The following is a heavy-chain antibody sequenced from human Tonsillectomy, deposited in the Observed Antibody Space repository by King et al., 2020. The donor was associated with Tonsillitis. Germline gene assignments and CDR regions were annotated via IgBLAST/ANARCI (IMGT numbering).Heavy chain of an antibody. CDR3: AREYTGSGSYYGMDV. CDR2: INHSGST. CDR1: GGSFSGYY. V-gene: IGHV4-34*01. Sequence: QVQLQQWGAGLLKPSETLSLTCAVYGGSFSGYYWSWIRQPPGKGLEWIGEINHSGSTNYNPSLKSRVTVSVDTSKNQFSLKLSSVTAADTAVYYCAREYTGSGSYYGMDVWGQGTTVTVSS. J-gene: IGHJ6*02. D-gene: IGHD3-10*01.